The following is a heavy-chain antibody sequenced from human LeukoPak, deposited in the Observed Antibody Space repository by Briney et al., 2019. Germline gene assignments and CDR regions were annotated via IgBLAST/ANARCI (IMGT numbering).Heavy chain of an antibody. D-gene: IGHD3-10*01. CDR2: IYYSGST. J-gene: IGHJ4*02. CDR3: ARRGAMVRGVIRGYFDY. Sequence: SETLSLTCTVSGGSISSSSYYWGWIRQPPGKGLEWIGSIYYSGSTYYNPSLKNRVTISVDTSKNQFSLKLSSVTAADTAVYYCARRGAMVRGVIRGYFDYWGQGTLVTVSS. CDR1: GGSISSSSYY. V-gene: IGHV4-39*01.